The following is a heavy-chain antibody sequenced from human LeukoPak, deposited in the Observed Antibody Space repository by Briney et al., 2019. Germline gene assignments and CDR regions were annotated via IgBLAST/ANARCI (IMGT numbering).Heavy chain of an antibody. Sequence: GGSLRLSCAASGFTFSSYSMNWVRQAPGKGLEWVSSISSSSSYIYYADSVKGRFTISRDNAKNSLYLQMNSLRAEDTAVYYCARGGAAAGTGYHYYYMDVWGKGTTVTISS. CDR2: ISSSSSYI. CDR1: GFTFSSYS. J-gene: IGHJ6*03. CDR3: ARGGAAAGTGYHYYYMDV. D-gene: IGHD6-13*01. V-gene: IGHV3-21*01.